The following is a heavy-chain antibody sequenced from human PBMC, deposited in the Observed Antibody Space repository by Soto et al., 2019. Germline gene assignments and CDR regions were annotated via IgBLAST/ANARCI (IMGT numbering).Heavy chain of an antibody. Sequence: QLQLQESGPGLVKPSETLSLTCTVSVGSISSSSYYWGWIRQPPGKGLEWIGSSYYSGSTYYNPSLKSRVTISVDTSKNQFSLKLSTVTAADTAVYYCAREERSSSWYSGRDDFHIWGKGTMVTVSS. CDR1: VGSISSSSYY. V-gene: IGHV4-39*01. D-gene: IGHD6-13*01. J-gene: IGHJ3*02. CDR2: SYYSGST. CDR3: AREERSSSWYSGRDDFHI.